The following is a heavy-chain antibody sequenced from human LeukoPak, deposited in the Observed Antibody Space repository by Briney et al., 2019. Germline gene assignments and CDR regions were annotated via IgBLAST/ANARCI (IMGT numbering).Heavy chain of an antibody. J-gene: IGHJ3*01. CDR1: GYTFSRYE. CDR3: ARDERPNVFYL. V-gene: IGHV3-48*03. D-gene: IGHD1-1*01. CDR2: ISSTGTTI. Sequence: PGGSLRLSCAASGYTFSRYEMNWVRQAPGKGLEWVAYISSTGTTISYAVSVKGRFTISRDNSTNSLYLQMNSQRSADTAIYYCARDERPNVFYLWGQGTMVTVSS.